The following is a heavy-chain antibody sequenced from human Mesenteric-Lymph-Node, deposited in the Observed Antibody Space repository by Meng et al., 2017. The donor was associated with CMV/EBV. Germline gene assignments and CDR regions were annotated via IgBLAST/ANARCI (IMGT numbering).Heavy chain of an antibody. V-gene: IGHV3-66*02. D-gene: IGHD3-10*01. CDR2: IYSGGST. Sequence: GESLKISCAASGFTVSSNYMSWVRQAPGKGLEWVSVIYSGGSTYYADSVKGRFTISRDNSKNTLYLQMNSLRAEDTAVYYCARELWFGELLFYGMDVWGQGTTVTVSS. CDR1: GFTVSSNY. J-gene: IGHJ6*02. CDR3: ARELWFGELLFYGMDV.